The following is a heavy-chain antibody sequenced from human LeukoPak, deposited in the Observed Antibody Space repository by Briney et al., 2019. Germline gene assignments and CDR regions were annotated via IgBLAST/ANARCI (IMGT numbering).Heavy chain of an antibody. CDR2: IYYSGST. V-gene: IGHV4-61*01. CDR1: GGSVSSSTFY. Sequence: SETLSLTCSVSGGSVSSSTFYWSWIRQPPGKGLEWIGYIYYSGSTNYNPSLKSRVTISVDTSKNQFSLKLSSVTAADTAVYYCARGGSDSSGYSWFDPWGQGTLVTVSS. CDR3: ARGGSDSSGYSWFDP. J-gene: IGHJ5*02. D-gene: IGHD3-22*01.